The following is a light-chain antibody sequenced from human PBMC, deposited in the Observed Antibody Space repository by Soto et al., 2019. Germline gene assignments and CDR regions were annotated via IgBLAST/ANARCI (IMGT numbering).Light chain of an antibody. CDR1: QVIKKD. Sequence: DIQMTQSPSSLSASVGERVTITCRASQVIKKDLSWYKQRPGREPTLLIYVASNLQSGVPSRFRGSGSGTDFTLTISSLQPEDFETYYCQQTYTTPITFGQGTRLEIK. J-gene: IGKJ5*01. CDR3: QQTYTTPIT. V-gene: IGKV1-39*01. CDR2: VAS.